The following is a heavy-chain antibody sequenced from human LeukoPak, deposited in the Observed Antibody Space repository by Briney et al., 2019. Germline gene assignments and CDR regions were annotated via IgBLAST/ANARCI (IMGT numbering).Heavy chain of an antibody. Sequence: KPSETLSLTCTVSGGSISSSSYYWGWIRQPPGKGLEWIGSISYSGSTYYNLSLKSRVTMSVDTSKNQFSLKLSSVTAADTAVYYCARDGSTIFGVVISYYFDYWGQGTLVTVSS. CDR3: ARDGSTIFGVVISYYFDY. D-gene: IGHD3-3*01. V-gene: IGHV4-39*07. CDR1: GGSISSSSYY. CDR2: ISYSGST. J-gene: IGHJ4*02.